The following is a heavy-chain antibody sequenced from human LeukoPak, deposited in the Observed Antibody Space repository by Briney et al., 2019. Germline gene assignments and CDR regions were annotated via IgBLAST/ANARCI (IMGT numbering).Heavy chain of an antibody. CDR2: IYYSGST. Sequence: SETLSLTCTVSGGSISSSSYYWGWIRQPPGKGLEWIGSIYYSGSTYYNPSLKSRVTISVDTSKNQFSLKLSSVTAADTAVYYCARDIIVGVNYYDSSAVITESGFDPWGQGTLVTVSS. CDR1: GGSISSSSYY. J-gene: IGHJ5*02. D-gene: IGHD3-22*01. V-gene: IGHV4-39*07. CDR3: ARDIIVGVNYYDSSAVITESGFDP.